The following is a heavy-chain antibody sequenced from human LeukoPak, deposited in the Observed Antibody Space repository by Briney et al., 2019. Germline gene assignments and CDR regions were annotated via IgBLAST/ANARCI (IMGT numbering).Heavy chain of an antibody. CDR3: ARFKSGGAAADY. CDR1: GGSISSYY. J-gene: IGHJ4*02. Sequence: SETLSLTCTVSGGSISSYYWNWIRQPPGKGLEWIGYIYYSGSTNYNPSLESRVTISVDTSKNQFSLKLSSVTAADTAVYYCARFKSGGAAADYWGQGTLVTVSS. D-gene: IGHD6-13*01. CDR2: IYYSGST. V-gene: IGHV4-59*01.